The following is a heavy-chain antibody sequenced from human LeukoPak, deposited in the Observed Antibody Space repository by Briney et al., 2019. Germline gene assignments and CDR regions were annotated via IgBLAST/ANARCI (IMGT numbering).Heavy chain of an antibody. V-gene: IGHV1-18*01. CDR3: ARDGRFAAYEPDY. Sequence: ASVKVSCKASGLTFSNYGITWVRQAPGQGLEWVGWISAYDGNTNYAQKFQGRVTMTTDTSTSTAHMELRSLRYDDTAVYYCARDGRFAAYEPDYWGQGTLATVSS. CDR2: ISAYDGNT. J-gene: IGHJ4*02. D-gene: IGHD1-26*01. CDR1: GLTFSNYG.